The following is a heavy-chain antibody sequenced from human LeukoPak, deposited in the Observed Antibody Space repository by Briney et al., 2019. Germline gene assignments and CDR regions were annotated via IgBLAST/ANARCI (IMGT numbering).Heavy chain of an antibody. CDR3: AREGRPYCSSTSCYGGFDP. Sequence: GGSLRLSCAASGFTFSYYAMNWVRQAPGKGLEWVSSISTRSTYIYYADSLKGRFTISRDNAKNSLYLQMNSLRAEDTAVYYCAREGRPYCSSTSCYGGFDPWGQGTLVTVSS. V-gene: IGHV3-21*01. CDR1: GFTFSYYA. D-gene: IGHD2-2*01. J-gene: IGHJ5*02. CDR2: ISTRSTYI.